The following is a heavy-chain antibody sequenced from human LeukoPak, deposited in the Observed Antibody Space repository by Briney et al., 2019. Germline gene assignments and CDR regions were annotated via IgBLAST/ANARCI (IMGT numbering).Heavy chain of an antibody. CDR3: AGWDCSSTSCYTLPDY. CDR1: GGSISSSSYY. V-gene: IGHV4-39*07. J-gene: IGHJ4*02. Sequence: SETLSLTCTVSGGSISSSSYYWGWIRQPPGKGLEWIGNIYYSGSTYYNPSLKSRVTISLDTSKSQFSLRLRSATAADTAVYYCAGWDCSSTSCYTLPDYWGQGTLVTVSS. D-gene: IGHD2-2*02. CDR2: IYYSGST.